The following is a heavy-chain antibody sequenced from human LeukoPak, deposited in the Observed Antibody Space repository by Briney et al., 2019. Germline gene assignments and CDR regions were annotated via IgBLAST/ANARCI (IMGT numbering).Heavy chain of an antibody. CDR2: ISSSSSYI. V-gene: IGHV3-21*01. CDR1: GFTFSSYA. J-gene: IGHJ4*02. CDR3: ARAQVNYFDY. Sequence: PGGSLRLSCAASGFTFSSYAMNWVRQAPGKGLEWVSSISSSSSYIYYADSVKGRFTISRDNAKNSLYLQMNSLRAEDTAVYYCARAQVNYFDYWGQGTLVTVSS. D-gene: IGHD2-21*01.